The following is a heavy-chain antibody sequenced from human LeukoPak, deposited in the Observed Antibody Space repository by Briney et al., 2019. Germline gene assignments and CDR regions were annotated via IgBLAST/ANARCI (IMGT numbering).Heavy chain of an antibody. CDR3: ARDRGEDGYNFPFDY. CDR2: IIPIFGTA. CDR1: GGTFSSYA. V-gene: IGHV1-69*01. Sequence: ASVKVSCKASGGTFSSYAISWVRQAPGQGLEWMGGIIPIFGTANYAQKFQGRVTITADESTSTAYMELSSLRSEDTAVYYCARDRGEDGYNFPFDYWGQGTLVTVSS. J-gene: IGHJ4*02. D-gene: IGHD5-24*01.